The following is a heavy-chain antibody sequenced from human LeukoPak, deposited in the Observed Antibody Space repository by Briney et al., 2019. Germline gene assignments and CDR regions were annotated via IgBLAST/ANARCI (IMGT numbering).Heavy chain of an antibody. J-gene: IGHJ5*02. Sequence: GGSLRLSCAASGFTFSSYSMNWVRQAPGKGLEWVSSISSSSSYIYYADSVKGRFTISRDNAKNSLYLQMNSLRAEDTAVYYCARDHYGSGSYYSWFDPWGQGTLVTVSS. V-gene: IGHV3-21*01. CDR1: GFTFSSYS. CDR2: ISSSSSYI. CDR3: ARDHYGSGSYYSWFDP. D-gene: IGHD3-10*01.